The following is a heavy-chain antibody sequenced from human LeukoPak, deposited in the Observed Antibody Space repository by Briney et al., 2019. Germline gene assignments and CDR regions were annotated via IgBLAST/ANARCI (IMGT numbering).Heavy chain of an antibody. D-gene: IGHD1-1*01. V-gene: IGHV1-69*13. CDR3: AIKERPVGSTYYYYMDV. J-gene: IGHJ6*03. Sequence: SVKVSCKASGGTFSSYAISWVRQAPGQGLEWMGGIIPIFGTANYAQKFQGRVTITADESTSTAYMELSSLRSEDTAVYYCAIKERPVGSTYYYYMDVWGKGTTVTISS. CDR2: IIPIFGTA. CDR1: GGTFSSYA.